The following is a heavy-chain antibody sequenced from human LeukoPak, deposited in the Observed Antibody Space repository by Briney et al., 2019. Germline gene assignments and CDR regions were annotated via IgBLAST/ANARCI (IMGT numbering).Heavy chain of an antibody. D-gene: IGHD2-15*01. Sequence: GASVKVSCKASGYTFTSYDINWVRQATGQGLAWMGWMNPNSGNTGYPQKFQGRVTITRNTPISTPYMELSSLRSEDTAVYYCARTYCSGGSCYSYPTTKYFDYWGQGTLVTVSS. V-gene: IGHV1-8*03. CDR3: ARTYCSGGSCYSYPTTKYFDY. CDR1: GYTFTSYD. J-gene: IGHJ4*02. CDR2: MNPNSGNT.